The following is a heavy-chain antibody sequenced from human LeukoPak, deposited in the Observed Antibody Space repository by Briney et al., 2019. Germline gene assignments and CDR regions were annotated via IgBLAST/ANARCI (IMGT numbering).Heavy chain of an antibody. J-gene: IGHJ5*02. CDR2: ISYSGST. Sequence: GSLRLSCAASGFTFSSYEMNWIRQPPGKGLEWIGYISYSGSTNYNPSLKSRVTISVDTSKNHFSLNLSSVTAADTAVYYCARTAGVRWFDPWGQGTLVTVSS. D-gene: IGHD3-3*01. V-gene: IGHV4-59*01. CDR3: ARTAGVRWFDP. CDR1: GFTFSSYE.